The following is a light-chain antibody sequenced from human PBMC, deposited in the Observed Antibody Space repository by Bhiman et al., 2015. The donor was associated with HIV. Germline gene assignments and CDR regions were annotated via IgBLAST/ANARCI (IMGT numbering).Light chain of an antibody. V-gene: IGLV1-40*01. J-gene: IGLJ1*01. CDR1: SSNIGAGYD. CDR2: GNS. CDR3: SSYTSSSLCV. Sequence: QSVLTQPPSVSGAPGQRVTISCTGSSSNIGAGYDVHWYQQLPGTAPKLLIYGNSNRPSGVPDRFSGSKSGTSASLAITGLQAEDEADYYCSSYTSSSLCVFGTGTKVTV.